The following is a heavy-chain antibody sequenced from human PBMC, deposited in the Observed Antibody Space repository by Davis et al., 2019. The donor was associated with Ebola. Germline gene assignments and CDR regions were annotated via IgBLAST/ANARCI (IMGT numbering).Heavy chain of an antibody. CDR2: ISSGATYL. Sequence: PGGSLRLSCAASGFSFSTYTLNWVRQAPGKGLEWVSSISSGATYLYYADSVKGRFTISRDNTKNSIYLQLDSLSAEDTAVYYCAREAGPLSYLDYWGQGTLVTVSS. J-gene: IGHJ4*02. CDR3: AREAGPLSYLDY. CDR1: GFSFSTYT. V-gene: IGHV3-21*01.